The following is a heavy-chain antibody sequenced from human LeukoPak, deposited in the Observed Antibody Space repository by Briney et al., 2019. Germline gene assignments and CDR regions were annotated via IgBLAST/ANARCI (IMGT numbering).Heavy chain of an antibody. CDR1: GYTFTSYD. CDR3: ARGAAVAGTYYYYYYMDV. J-gene: IGHJ6*03. D-gene: IGHD6-19*01. Sequence: ASVKVSCKASGYTFTSYDINWARQATGQGLEWMGWMNPNSGNTGYAQKFQGRVTITRNTSISTAYMELSNLRSEDTAVYYCARGAAVAGTYYYYYYMDVWGKGTTVTVSS. V-gene: IGHV1-8*03. CDR2: MNPNSGNT.